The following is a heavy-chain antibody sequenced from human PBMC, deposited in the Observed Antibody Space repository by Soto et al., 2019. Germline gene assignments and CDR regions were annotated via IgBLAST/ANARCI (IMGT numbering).Heavy chain of an antibody. CDR2: ISGSGGST. D-gene: IGHD2-2*01. CDR3: AKVARLVVVPAATLDY. CDR1: GFTFSSYA. V-gene: IGHV3-23*01. Sequence: GGSLRLSCAASGFTFSSYAMSWVRQAPGKGLEWVSAISGSGGSTYYADSVKGRFTISRDNSKNTLYLQMNSLRAEDTAVYYCAKVARLVVVPAATLDYWGQGTLVTVSS. J-gene: IGHJ4*02.